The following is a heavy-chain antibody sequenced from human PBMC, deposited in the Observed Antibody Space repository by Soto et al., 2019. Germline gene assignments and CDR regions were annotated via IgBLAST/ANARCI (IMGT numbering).Heavy chain of an antibody. Sequence: QVQLVESGGGVVQPGRSLRLSCAASGFTFSNYGMHWVRQAPGKGLEWVIVISYDGNVAYYADSVKGRFTISRDNSKNTLFLEMNSLRTEDRAMYYCAMEGPISNWYFDYWGQGTLVTVSS. CDR2: ISYDGNVA. V-gene: IGHV3-30*03. D-gene: IGHD6-13*01. CDR1: GFTFSNYG. CDR3: AMEGPISNWYFDY. J-gene: IGHJ4*02.